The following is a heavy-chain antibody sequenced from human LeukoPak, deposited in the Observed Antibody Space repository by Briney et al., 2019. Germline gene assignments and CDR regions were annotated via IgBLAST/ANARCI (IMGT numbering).Heavy chain of an antibody. CDR3: AKALRAPHRPVYTYYYMDV. CDR2: ISGRGYTT. J-gene: IGHJ6*03. Sequence: GGSLRLSCVASEFTVNNYAVSWVRQAPGKGLEWVSTISGRGYTTYYADSAKGRFTISRDNSNNSVFLQMNSLRVDDAAVYYCAKALRAPHRPVYTYYYMDVWGKGTTVIVSS. CDR1: EFTVNNYA. V-gene: IGHV3-23*01. D-gene: IGHD2-2*02.